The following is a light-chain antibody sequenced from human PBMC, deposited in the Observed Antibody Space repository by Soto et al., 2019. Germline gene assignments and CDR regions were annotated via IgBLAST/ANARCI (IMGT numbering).Light chain of an antibody. J-gene: IGLJ2*01. CDR1: TTDVGGYNY. V-gene: IGLV2-14*01. CDR2: EVS. Sequence: QSALTQPASVSGSPGQSITIPCTGTTTDVGGYNYVSWYQQHPGKAPKLLIYEVSNRPSGVSDRFSGSKSGNTASLTISGLQAEDEADYYCSSYTGSSTWVFGGGTKLTVL. CDR3: SSYTGSSTWV.